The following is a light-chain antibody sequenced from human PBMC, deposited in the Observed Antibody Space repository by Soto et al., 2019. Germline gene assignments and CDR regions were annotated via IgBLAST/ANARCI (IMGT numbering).Light chain of an antibody. Sequence: ELVLTQSPGTLSLSPGERATLSCRASQSVSSSYLAWYQHKPVQAPRLLIYGASSRATGIPDTFSGSGSGTAFTLTISRLEPDDFAVYYCQQYGSSPHTFGQGTKLEIK. CDR2: GAS. CDR3: QQYGSSPHT. J-gene: IGKJ2*01. V-gene: IGKV3-20*01. CDR1: QSVSSSY.